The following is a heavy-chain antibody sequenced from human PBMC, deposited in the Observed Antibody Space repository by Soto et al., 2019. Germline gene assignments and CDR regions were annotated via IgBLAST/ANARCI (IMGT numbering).Heavy chain of an antibody. CDR1: GFTFSSYG. Sequence: GGSLRLSCAASGFTFSSYGMHWVRQAPGKGLEWVAVIWYDGSNKYYADSVKGRFTISRDNSKNTLYLQMNSLRAEDTAVYYCARDPVENHYGSGSYYWRLYYYYMDVWGKGTTVTVSS. CDR2: IWYDGSNK. CDR3: ARDPVENHYGSGSYYWRLYYYYMDV. J-gene: IGHJ6*03. V-gene: IGHV3-33*01. D-gene: IGHD3-10*01.